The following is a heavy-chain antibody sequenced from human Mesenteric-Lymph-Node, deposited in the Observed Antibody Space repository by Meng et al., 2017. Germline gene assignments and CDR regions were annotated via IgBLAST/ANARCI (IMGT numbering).Heavy chain of an antibody. V-gene: IGHV4-31*03. CDR2: IHSSGST. CDR3: ARGFLSFVRVFDY. Sequence: QVQLQEPGPGLVKPSQTLSLTCTVSGGSISSGGYYWSWIRQHPGKGLEWIGYIHSSGSTYYNPSLRSRLTISVDTSKNQFSLKLSSVTAADTAVYYCARGFLSFVRVFDYWGQGTLVTVSS. D-gene: IGHD2/OR15-2a*01. CDR1: GGSISSGGYY. J-gene: IGHJ4*02.